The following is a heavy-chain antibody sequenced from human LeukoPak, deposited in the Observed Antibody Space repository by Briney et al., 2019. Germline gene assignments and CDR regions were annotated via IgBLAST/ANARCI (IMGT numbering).Heavy chain of an antibody. CDR3: ARLSTVTTFDY. D-gene: IGHD4-17*01. CDR1: GFTLSSYE. Sequence: GGSLRLSCAASGFTLSSYEMNWVRQAPGKGLEWVSYISNSGSTIYYADSVKGRFTISRDNAKNSLYLQMNSLRTEDTAVYYCARLSTVTTFDYWGQGTLVTVSS. J-gene: IGHJ4*02. V-gene: IGHV3-48*03. CDR2: ISNSGSTI.